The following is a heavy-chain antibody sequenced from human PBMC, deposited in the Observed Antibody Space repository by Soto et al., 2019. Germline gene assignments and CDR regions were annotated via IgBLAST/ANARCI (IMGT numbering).Heavy chain of an antibody. J-gene: IGHJ3*01. Sequence: EAQLVESGGGLAQPGTSLRLSCAASGFRFDEYGMHWVRQATGKGLEWVSGITWTSHDVVYADSVKGRFTVSRDNAKNFLYLEIKRLRPEDTAFYYCARHVDPKAAVAGVGGLGVWGRGTMVTVSS. CDR1: GFRFDEYG. CDR3: ARHVDPKAAVAGVGGLGV. V-gene: IGHV3-9*01. D-gene: IGHD6-19*01. CDR2: ITWTSHDV.